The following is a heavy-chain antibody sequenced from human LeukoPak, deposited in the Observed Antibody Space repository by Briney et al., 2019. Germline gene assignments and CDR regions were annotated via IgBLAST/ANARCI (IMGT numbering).Heavy chain of an antibody. CDR3: AKWGCSGGSCYPFDY. D-gene: IGHD2-15*01. V-gene: IGHV3-23*01. J-gene: IGHJ4*02. Sequence: GGSLRLSCTASGLTFSDYAMTWFRQAPGKGLEWVSAMSGSGGRTYYADSVKGRFTISRDNSKNTLYPQMNSLRAEDTAVYYCAKWGCSGGSCYPFDYWGQGTLVTVSS. CDR1: GLTFSDYA. CDR2: MSGSGGRT.